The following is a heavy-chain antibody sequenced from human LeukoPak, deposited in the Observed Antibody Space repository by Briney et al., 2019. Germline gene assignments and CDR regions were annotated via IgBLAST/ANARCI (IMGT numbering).Heavy chain of an antibody. Sequence: GGSLRLSCAASGFTFSSYSMNWVRQAPGKGLEWVSSISSSSSYIYYADSVKGRFTISRDNAKNSLYLQMNSLRAEDTAVYYCARGGPVRSYHDYWGQGTLVTVSS. CDR3: ARGGPVRSYHDY. D-gene: IGHD3-10*01. CDR2: ISSSSSYI. V-gene: IGHV3-21*01. CDR1: GFTFSSYS. J-gene: IGHJ4*02.